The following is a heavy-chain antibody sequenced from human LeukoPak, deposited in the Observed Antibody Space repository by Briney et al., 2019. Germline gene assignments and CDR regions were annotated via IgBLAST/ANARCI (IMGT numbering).Heavy chain of an antibody. CDR2: IRYDGSNK. D-gene: IGHD5-24*01. Sequence: GGSLRLSCAASGFTFSSYGMHWVRQAPGKGLEWVAFIRYDGSNKYYADSVKGRFTISRDNSKNTLYLQMNSLRAEDTAVYYCARVGYNNYYYYMDVWGKGTTVTVSS. J-gene: IGHJ6*03. CDR1: GFTFSSYG. CDR3: ARVGYNNYYYYMDV. V-gene: IGHV3-30*02.